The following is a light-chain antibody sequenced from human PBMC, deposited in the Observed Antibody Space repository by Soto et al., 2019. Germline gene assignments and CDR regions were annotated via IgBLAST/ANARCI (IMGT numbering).Light chain of an antibody. V-gene: IGKV3-11*01. CDR1: QSVSTY. Sequence: DNVLTQSPDTLSLSPGERATLSCRASQSVSTYLAWYQQKPGQAPRLLIYDASNRATGIPARFSGSGSGTDFTLTISSLEPEDFAVYYCQQRSNWLTFGGGTKVAIK. J-gene: IGKJ4*01. CDR3: QQRSNWLT. CDR2: DAS.